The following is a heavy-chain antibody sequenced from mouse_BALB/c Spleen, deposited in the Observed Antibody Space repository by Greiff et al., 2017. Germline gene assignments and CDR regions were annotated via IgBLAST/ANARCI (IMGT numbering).Heavy chain of an antibody. D-gene: IGHD2-4*01. CDR3: ARSGSTMITTGYYFDY. J-gene: IGHJ2*01. CDR2: IDPANGNT. V-gene: IGHV14-3*02. CDR1: GFNIKDTY. Sequence: DVQLQESGAELVKPGASVKLSCTASGFNIKDTYMHWVKQRPEQGLEWIGRIDPANGNTKYDPKFQGKATITADTSSNTAYLQLSSLTSEDTAVYYCARSGSTMITTGYYFDYWGQGTTLTVSS.